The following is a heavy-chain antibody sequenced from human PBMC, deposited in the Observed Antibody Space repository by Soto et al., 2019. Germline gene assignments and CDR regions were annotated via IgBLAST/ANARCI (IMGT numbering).Heavy chain of an antibody. CDR1: GFTFSSYG. V-gene: IGHV3-30*18. Sequence: QVQLVESGGGVVQPGRSLRLSCAASGFTFSSYGMHWVRQAPGKGLEWVAVISYDGSNKYYADSVKGRFTISRDNSKNTLYLQMNSLRAEDTAVYYCAKDGPFWRGYYSSFDYWGQGTLVTVSS. D-gene: IGHD3-3*01. J-gene: IGHJ4*02. CDR2: ISYDGSNK. CDR3: AKDGPFWRGYYSSFDY.